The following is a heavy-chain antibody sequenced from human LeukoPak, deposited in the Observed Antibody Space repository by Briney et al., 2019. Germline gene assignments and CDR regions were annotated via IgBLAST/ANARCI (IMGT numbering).Heavy chain of an antibody. J-gene: IGHJ3*02. Sequence: GSLRLSCAASGFTFSSYGMSWVRQAPGKGLEWVSAISGSGGSTYYADSVKGRFTISRDNSKNTLYLQMNSLRAEDTAVYYCAKLIAVEDAFDIWGQGTMVTVSS. CDR3: AKLIAVEDAFDI. D-gene: IGHD6-19*01. CDR2: ISGSGGST. CDR1: GFTFSSYG. V-gene: IGHV3-23*01.